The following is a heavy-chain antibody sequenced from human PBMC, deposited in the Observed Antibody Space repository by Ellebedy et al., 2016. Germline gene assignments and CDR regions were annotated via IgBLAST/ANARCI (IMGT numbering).Heavy chain of an antibody. CDR2: IIPIFGTA. Sequence: SVKVSCXASGATFSSYAISWVRQAPGQGLEWMGGIIPIFGTANYAQKFQGRVTITADESTSTAYMELSSLRSEDTAVYYCARDRGGSGWSRYSVHYYGMDVWGQGTTVTVSS. J-gene: IGHJ6*02. D-gene: IGHD6-19*01. V-gene: IGHV1-69*13. CDR3: ARDRGGSGWSRYSVHYYGMDV. CDR1: GATFSSYA.